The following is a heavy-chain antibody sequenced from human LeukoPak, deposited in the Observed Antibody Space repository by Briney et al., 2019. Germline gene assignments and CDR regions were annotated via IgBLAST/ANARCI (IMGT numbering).Heavy chain of an antibody. D-gene: IGHD3-9*01. V-gene: IGHV1-3*01. CDR1: RYTLTRYP. Sequence: GCSVTVSCKCSRYTLTRYPMHWLRQPPGQNLEWMGFINAGNGNTKYSQKFQGRVTITRDTSASRDYMEVSRLRSEDTPVYDCARGETTLRYFAYFDYWGQGTLVTVSS. CDR2: INAGNGNT. J-gene: IGHJ4*02. CDR3: ARGETTLRYFAYFDY.